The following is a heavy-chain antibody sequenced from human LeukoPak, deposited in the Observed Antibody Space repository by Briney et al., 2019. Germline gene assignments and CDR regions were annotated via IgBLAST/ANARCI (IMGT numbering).Heavy chain of an antibody. J-gene: IGHJ4*02. Sequence: GGSLRLSCAASGFTFSTYTMNWVRQAPGQGLEWVSSISSISSHIFYADSVKGRFTISRDNAKNSLYLQMSSLRAEDTAVYYCASSPPYCSSTNCYANYWGQETLVTVSP. CDR1: GFTFSTYT. CDR2: ISSISSHI. CDR3: ASSPPYCSSTNCYANY. D-gene: IGHD2-2*01. V-gene: IGHV3-21*01.